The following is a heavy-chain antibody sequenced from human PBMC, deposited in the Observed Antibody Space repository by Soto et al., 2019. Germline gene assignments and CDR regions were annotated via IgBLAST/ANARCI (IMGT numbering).Heavy chain of an antibody. CDR1: GVSISSYY. J-gene: IGHJ6*02. D-gene: IGHD2-21*02. CDR3: AREDDGGDRDYYGLDV. V-gene: IGHV4-59*12. CDR2: VHYSGSV. Sequence: SETLSLTCTVSGVSISSYYWSWIRQPPGKGLEWIGYVHYSGSVLYNPSLQSRVSISVDTSKNQFSLKLSSVTAADTAVYFCAREDDGGDRDYYGLDVWGQGTTVTVSS.